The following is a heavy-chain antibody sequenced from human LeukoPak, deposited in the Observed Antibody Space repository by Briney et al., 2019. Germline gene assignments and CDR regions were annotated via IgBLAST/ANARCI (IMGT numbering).Heavy chain of an antibody. J-gene: IGHJ4*02. CDR1: GFTFRDYT. Sequence: PGGSLRLSCAASGFTFRDYTMHWVRQAPGKGLEWVAVISYDGSNDYYAVSVKGRFTISRDNSKNTLYLQVNGLSADDTAVYYCARVRHYDFWSGYYKYYFDYWGQGTLVTVSS. CDR2: ISYDGSND. CDR3: ARVRHYDFWSGYYKYYFDY. V-gene: IGHV3-30-3*01. D-gene: IGHD3-3*01.